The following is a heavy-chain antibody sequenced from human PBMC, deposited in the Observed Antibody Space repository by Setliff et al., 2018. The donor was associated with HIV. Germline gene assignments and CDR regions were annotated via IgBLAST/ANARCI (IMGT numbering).Heavy chain of an antibody. V-gene: IGHV4-39*02. CDR1: GGSISSSRYY. CDR2: VYYRGST. J-gene: IGHJ4*02. Sequence: SETLSLTCIVSGGSISSSRYYWGWIRQPPGKALEWIGSVYYRGSTYYTPSLKSRITISVDTSKNHFSLKLRSVTAADTAVYNCARSFGIAVAGYFDYWGQGTLVTVSS. CDR3: ARSFGIAVAGYFDY. D-gene: IGHD6-19*01.